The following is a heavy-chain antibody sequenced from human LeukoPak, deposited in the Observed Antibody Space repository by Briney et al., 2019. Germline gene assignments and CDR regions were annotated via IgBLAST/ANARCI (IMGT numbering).Heavy chain of an antibody. D-gene: IGHD2-21*02. J-gene: IGHJ1*01. CDR3: TSWGDTTAEYFQR. CDR2: IWYSGSNK. CDR1: GFTFSSYG. Sequence: PGRSLRLSCAASGFTFSSYGMHWVRQAPGKGLEWVAVIWYSGSNKYYADSVKGRFTISRDNAQNSMYLQMNSLRVEDTAVYYCTSWGDTTAEYFQRWGQGTLVTVSS. V-gene: IGHV3-33*03.